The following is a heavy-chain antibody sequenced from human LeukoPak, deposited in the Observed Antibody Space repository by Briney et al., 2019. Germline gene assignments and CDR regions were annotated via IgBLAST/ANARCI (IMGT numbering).Heavy chain of an antibody. CDR3: ARDLFTHYDILTGYYQDYMDV. D-gene: IGHD3-9*01. J-gene: IGHJ6*03. CDR2: IYYNGGT. CDR1: GGSISSSSYY. Sequence: SETLSLTCTVSGGSISSSSYYWGWIRQPPGKGLDWIGNIYYNGGTYYNPSLKSRVTISVDTSKNQFSLKLSSVTAADTAVYYCARDLFTHYDILTGYYQDYMDVWGKGTTVTISS. V-gene: IGHV4-39*07.